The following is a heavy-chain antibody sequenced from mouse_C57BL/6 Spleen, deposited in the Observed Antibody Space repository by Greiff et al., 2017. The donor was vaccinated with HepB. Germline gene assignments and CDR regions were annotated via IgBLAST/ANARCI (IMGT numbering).Heavy chain of an antibody. D-gene: IGHD2-4*01. Sequence: VQLQQSGPELVKPGASVKISCKASGYAFSSSWMNWVKQRPGKGLEWIGRIYPGDGDTNYNGKFKGKATLTADKSSSTAYMQLSSLTSEDSAVYFCARGAYDYDGDYWGQGTTLTVSS. J-gene: IGHJ2*01. CDR3: ARGAYDYDGDY. CDR2: IYPGDGDT. V-gene: IGHV1-82*01. CDR1: GYAFSSSW.